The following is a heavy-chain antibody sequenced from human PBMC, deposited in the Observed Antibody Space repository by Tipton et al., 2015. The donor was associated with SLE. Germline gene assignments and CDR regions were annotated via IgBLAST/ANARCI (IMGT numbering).Heavy chain of an antibody. Sequence: SLRLSCAASGFTFSSYSMHWVRQAPGKGLEWVAVVSYDGSFTYYADSVKDRFTVSRDNSKNTLYLQMKGLRPEDTAVYYCARGGDDASWCAESHWGQGTLVTVSS. J-gene: IGHJ4*02. D-gene: IGHD6-13*01. CDR3: ARGGDDASWCAESH. CDR1: GFTFSSYS. V-gene: IGHV3-30*14. CDR2: VSYDGSFT.